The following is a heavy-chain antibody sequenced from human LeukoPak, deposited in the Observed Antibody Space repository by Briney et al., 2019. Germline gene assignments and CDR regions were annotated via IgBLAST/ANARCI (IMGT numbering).Heavy chain of an antibody. Sequence: GGSLRLSCAASGFTLSSYAMTWVRRAPGRGLEWVSSVDGGGGGTYYADSVKGRFTISRDNSKDTLYLQMNSLRPEDTAIYYCAREGYYGSGSPPSLYFDYWGQGTLVTVSS. J-gene: IGHJ4*02. V-gene: IGHV3-23*01. CDR3: AREGYYGSGSPPSLYFDY. CDR2: VDGGGGGT. CDR1: GFTLSSYA. D-gene: IGHD3-10*01.